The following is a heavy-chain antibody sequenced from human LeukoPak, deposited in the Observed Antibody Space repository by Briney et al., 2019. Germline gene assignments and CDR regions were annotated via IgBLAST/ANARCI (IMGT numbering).Heavy chain of an antibody. CDR2: IKQDGSEK. J-gene: IGHJ4*02. CDR3: ARVARRYYYDSSGLDY. Sequence: GGSLRLSCAASGFTFSSYWMSWVRQAPGKGLEWVANIKQDGSEKYYVDSVKGRFTISRDNAKNSLYLQMNSLRAEDTAVYYCARVARRYYYDSSGLDYWGQGTLVTVSS. V-gene: IGHV3-7*01. D-gene: IGHD3-22*01. CDR1: GFTFSSYW.